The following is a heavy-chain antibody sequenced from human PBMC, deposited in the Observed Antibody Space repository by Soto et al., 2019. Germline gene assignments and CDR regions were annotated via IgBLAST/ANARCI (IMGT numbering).Heavy chain of an antibody. D-gene: IGHD6-19*01. V-gene: IGHV3-13*01. CDR2: IGTAGDT. J-gene: IGHJ5*02. CDR3: ARGPYSSGKRGRVWFDP. Sequence: GGSLRLSCAASGFTFSSYDMHWVRQATGKGLEWVSAIGTAGDTYYPGSVKGRFTISRENAKNSLYLQMNSLRAGDTAVYYCARGPYSSGKRGRVWFDPWGQGTLVTVSS. CDR1: GFTFSSYD.